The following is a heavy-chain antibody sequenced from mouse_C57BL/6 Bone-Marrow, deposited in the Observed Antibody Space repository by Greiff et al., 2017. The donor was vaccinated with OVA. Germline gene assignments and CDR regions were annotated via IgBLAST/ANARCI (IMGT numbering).Heavy chain of an antibody. Sequence: VQLQQSGAELARPGASVKLSCKASGYTFTSYGISWVKQRTGQGLEWIGEIYPRSGNTYYNEKFKGKATLTADKSSSTAYMELRSLTSEDSAVYFCARYGYDEGWYFDVWGTGTTVTVSS. V-gene: IGHV1-81*01. CDR2: IYPRSGNT. CDR3: ARYGYDEGWYFDV. CDR1: GYTFTSYG. J-gene: IGHJ1*03. D-gene: IGHD2-2*01.